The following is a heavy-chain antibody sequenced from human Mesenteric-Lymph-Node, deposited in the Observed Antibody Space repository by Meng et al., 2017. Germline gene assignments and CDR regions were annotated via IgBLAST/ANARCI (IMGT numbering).Heavy chain of an antibody. J-gene: IGHJ4*02. Sequence: QLCMQESGPGLVKPSETLSLTCTVSGGSISSSSYYWAWIRQPPGEGLEWIGSVVYSGTTYYTSSLKSRVSISVDTSKNQFSLKLSSVTAADTAVYYCARHHHSPTFDYWGQGTLVTVSS. CDR1: GGSISSSSYY. CDR2: VVYSGTT. D-gene: IGHD1-14*01. CDR3: ARHHHSPTFDY. V-gene: IGHV4-39*01.